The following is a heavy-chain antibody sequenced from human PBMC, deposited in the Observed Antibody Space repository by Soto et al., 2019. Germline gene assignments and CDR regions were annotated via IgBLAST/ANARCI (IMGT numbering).Heavy chain of an antibody. CDR1: GFTFSSYG. CDR3: ARDGEVVVTVTANFDY. CDR2: IWYDGSNK. D-gene: IGHD4-17*01. J-gene: IGHJ4*02. V-gene: IGHV3-33*01. Sequence: GGSLRLSCAASGFTFSSYGMHWVRQAPGKGLEWVAVIWYDGSNKYYADSVKGRFTISRDNSKNTLYLQMNSLRAEDTAVYYCARDGEVVVTVTANFDYWGQGTLVTVSS.